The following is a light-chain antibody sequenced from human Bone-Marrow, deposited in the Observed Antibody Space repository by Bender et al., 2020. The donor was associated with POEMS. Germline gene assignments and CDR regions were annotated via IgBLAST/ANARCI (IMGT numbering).Light chain of an antibody. CDR1: ALPDQY. CDR3: QSADRSGTYVV. Sequence: SSDLTQPPSVSVSPGQTARITCSGDALPDQYAYWYQQKPGQAPVLVIYEDTERPSGIPERFSASSSGTTVTLTISGVQAEDEADYYCQSADRSGTYVVFGGGTKVTVL. J-gene: IGLJ2*01. CDR2: EDT. V-gene: IGLV3-25*03.